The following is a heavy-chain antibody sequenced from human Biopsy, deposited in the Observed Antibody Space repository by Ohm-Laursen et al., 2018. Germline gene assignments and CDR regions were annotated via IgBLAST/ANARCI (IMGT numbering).Heavy chain of an antibody. D-gene: IGHD3-16*02. V-gene: IGHV1-2*02. CDR1: GYTFTDYF. J-gene: IGHJ3*01. CDR2: ISPSSGGT. Sequence: GSSVKVSCKAYGYTFTDYFLHWVRQDPRQGPEWMGWISPSSGGTNYAQKFQGRVTMIRDTSATTGYMELSSLRSDDTAVYYCARDIMNPIGGLVARSDVFDVWGQGTMVTVSS. CDR3: ARDIMNPIGGLVARSDVFDV.